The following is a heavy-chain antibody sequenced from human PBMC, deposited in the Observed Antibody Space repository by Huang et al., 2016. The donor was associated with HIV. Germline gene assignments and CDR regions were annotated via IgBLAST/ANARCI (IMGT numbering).Heavy chain of an antibody. D-gene: IGHD3-3*01. CDR3: VKDSPGVITIFGGDV. CDR2: ISWDGNDK. Sequence: QVQLVESGGGVVQPGTSLRLSCAASGFSFRNYAMHWVRKAPAWGLEWVATISWDGNDKDYGDSVKGRFSISRDNSKNTLSLQMNRLRIEDTAVYYCVKDSPGVITIFGGDVWGHGTTVTVSS. V-gene: IGHV3-30*18. CDR1: GFSFRNYA. J-gene: IGHJ6*02.